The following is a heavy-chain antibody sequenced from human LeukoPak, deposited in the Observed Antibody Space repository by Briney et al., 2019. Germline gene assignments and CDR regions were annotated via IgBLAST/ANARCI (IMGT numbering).Heavy chain of an antibody. CDR3: ARARDIVVVPWYSDY. V-gene: IGHV4-59*01. D-gene: IGHD2-15*01. CDR2: IYYSGST. J-gene: IGHJ4*02. CDR1: GGSISSYY. Sequence: PSETLSLTCTVSGGSISSYYWSWIRQPPGKGLEWIGYIYYSGSTNYNPSLKSRVTISVDTSKNQFSLKLSSVTAADTAVYYCARARDIVVVPWYSDYWGQGTLVTVSS.